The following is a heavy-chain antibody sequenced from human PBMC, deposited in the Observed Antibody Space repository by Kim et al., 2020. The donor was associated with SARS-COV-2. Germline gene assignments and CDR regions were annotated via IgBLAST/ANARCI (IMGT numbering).Heavy chain of an antibody. D-gene: IGHD2-2*01. CDR1: GGSISSYY. J-gene: IGHJ3*02. CDR3: AVPLGYCSSTSCYEGVGAFDI. Sequence: SETLSLTCTVSGGSISSYYWSWIRQLPGKGLEWIGYIYYSGSTNYNPSLKSRVTISVDTSKNQFSLKLSSVTAADTAVYYCAVPLGYCSSTSCYEGVGAFDIWGQGTMVTVSS. V-gene: IGHV4-59*08. CDR2: IYYSGST.